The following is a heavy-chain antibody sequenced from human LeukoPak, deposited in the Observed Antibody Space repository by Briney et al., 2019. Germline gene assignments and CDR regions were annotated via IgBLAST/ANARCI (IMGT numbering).Heavy chain of an antibody. D-gene: IGHD6-19*01. CDR2: ISSSSNYI. Sequence: GGSLRLSCAASGFTFSSYSMNWVRQAPGKGLEWVSSISSSSNYIYYADSVKGRFTISRDNSKNTLYLQMNSLRAEDTAVYYCAKDLRAVAGTPHWGQGTLVTVSS. CDR1: GFTFSSYS. V-gene: IGHV3-21*04. J-gene: IGHJ4*02. CDR3: AKDLRAVAGTPH.